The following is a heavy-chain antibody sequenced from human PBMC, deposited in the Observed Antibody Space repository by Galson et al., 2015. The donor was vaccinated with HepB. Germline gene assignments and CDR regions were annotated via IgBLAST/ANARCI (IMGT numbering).Heavy chain of an antibody. CDR1: GFSLSANGMG. Sequence: PALVKPTQTLTLTCTFSGFSLSANGMGVGWIRQPPGKVLEWLAVIYWDDDKRYSPSLNSRLFITKDTSKNQVVLRMTNMDPVDTATYYCAHRPVAGSYFDYWGQGTLVTVSS. CDR3: AHRPVAGSYFDY. J-gene: IGHJ4*02. CDR2: IYWDDDK. D-gene: IGHD6-19*01. V-gene: IGHV2-5*02.